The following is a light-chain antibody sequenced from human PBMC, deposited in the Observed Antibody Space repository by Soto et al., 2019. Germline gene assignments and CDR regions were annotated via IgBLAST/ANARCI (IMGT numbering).Light chain of an antibody. V-gene: IGKV2-28*01. CDR2: LGS. CDR3: MQALQTPLT. Sequence: DIVMTQSPLSLPVTPGEPASISCRSSQSLLHSNGYNYLDWYLQKPGQSPQLLIYLGSNRASGVPDRFSGSGSGTDVTLKISRVEAEDVWVYYCMQALQTPLTFGGGTKVEIK. J-gene: IGKJ4*01. CDR1: QSLLHSNGYNY.